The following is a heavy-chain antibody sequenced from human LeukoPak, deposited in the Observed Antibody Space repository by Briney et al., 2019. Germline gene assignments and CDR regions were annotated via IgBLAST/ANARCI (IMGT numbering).Heavy chain of an antibody. J-gene: IGHJ4*02. CDR2: INPSGGST. Sequence: ASVKVSCKASGYTFTSYYMHWVRQAPGQGLEWMGIINPSGGSTSYAQKFQGSVTMTRDMSTSTVYMELSSLRSEDTAVYYCARERPDYYYFDYWGQGTLVTVSS. D-gene: IGHD3-10*01. V-gene: IGHV1-46*01. CDR3: ARERPDYYYFDY. CDR1: GYTFTSYY.